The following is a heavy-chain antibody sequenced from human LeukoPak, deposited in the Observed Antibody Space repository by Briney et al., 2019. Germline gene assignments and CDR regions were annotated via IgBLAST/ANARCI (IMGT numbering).Heavy chain of an antibody. J-gene: IGHJ4*02. CDR1: GFTFTNYW. CDR2: INQDGCEK. D-gene: IGHD3-22*01. V-gene: IGHV3-7*01. Sequence: GGSLRLSCAASGFTFTNYWMSWVRQAPGKGLEWVANINQDGCEKYFVDSVKGRFTISRDNAKNSLYLQMNSLRAEDTAVYYRAKVGYYNDSSGYYLDYFDYWGQGTLVTVSS. CDR3: AKVGYYNDSSGYYLDYFDY.